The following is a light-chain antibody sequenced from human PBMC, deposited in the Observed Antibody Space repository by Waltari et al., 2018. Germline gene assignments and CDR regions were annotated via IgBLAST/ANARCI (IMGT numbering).Light chain of an antibody. J-gene: IGLJ2*01. CDR3: SAWDSSLSTVL. CDR1: SSNIGAGYY. Sequence: QSVLTQPPSASGAPGQRVTISCTGSSSNIGAGYYVSWYQQFPRTAPKLLIYENNNGPSGVVDRFAGSKSGTSASLTITGLQSEDEADYYCSAWDSSLSTVLFGGGTRLTVL. V-gene: IGLV1-40*01. CDR2: ENN.